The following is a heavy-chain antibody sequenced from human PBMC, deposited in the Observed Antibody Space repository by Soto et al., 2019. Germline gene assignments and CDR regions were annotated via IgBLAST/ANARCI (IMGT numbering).Heavy chain of an antibody. CDR1: GYSFTSYW. V-gene: IGHV5-10-1*01. J-gene: IGHJ6*02. CDR2: IDPSDSYT. D-gene: IGHD4-17*01. Sequence: RWESLKISCKVSGYSFTSYWISWVRQMPGKGLEWMGRIDPSDSYTNYSPSFQGHVTISADKSISTAYLQWSSLKASDTAMYYCAIDYGDYVPYYYGMDVWGQGTTVTVSS. CDR3: AIDYGDYVPYYYGMDV.